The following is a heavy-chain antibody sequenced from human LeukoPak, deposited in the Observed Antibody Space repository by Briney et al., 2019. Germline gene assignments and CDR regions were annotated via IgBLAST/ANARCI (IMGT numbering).Heavy chain of an antibody. J-gene: IGHJ3*02. CDR2: INGDGSST. Sequence: GGSLRLSCAASGFTFSSYGMHWVRQAPGKGLVWVSRINGDGSSTNHADSVKGRFTISRDNAKNTLYLQMNSLRAEDTAVYYCARRWGTTFDIWGQGTMVTVSS. CDR3: ARRWGTTFDI. V-gene: IGHV3-74*01. D-gene: IGHD3-16*01. CDR1: GFTFSSYG.